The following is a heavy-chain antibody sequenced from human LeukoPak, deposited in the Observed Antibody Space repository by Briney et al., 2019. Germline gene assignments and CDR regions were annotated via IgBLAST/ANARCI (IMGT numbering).Heavy chain of an antibody. V-gene: IGHV3-53*01. J-gene: IGHJ5*02. D-gene: IGHD2-15*01. CDR2: IYSGGST. Sequence: GGSLRLSCAASGFTFSSYDMHWVRQAPGKGLEWVSVIYSGGSTYYADSVKGRFTISRDNSKNTLYLQMNSLRAEDTAVYYCARSRWSTPNWFDPWGQGTLVTVSS. CDR3: ARSRWSTPNWFDP. CDR1: GFTFSSYD.